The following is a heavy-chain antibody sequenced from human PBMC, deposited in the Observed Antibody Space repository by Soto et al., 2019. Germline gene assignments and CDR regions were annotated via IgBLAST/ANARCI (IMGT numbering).Heavy chain of an antibody. J-gene: IGHJ5*02. V-gene: IGHV4-31*03. CDR1: GGSISSGVYY. D-gene: IGHD6-13*01. CDR3: ARVATRGIALTGNWFDP. CDR2: IYYSGSA. Sequence: QVQLQESGPGLVKPSQTLSLTCTVSGGSISSGVYYWSWIRQHPGKGLEWIGYIYYSGSAYYNPSLKSRVTISVDTSKNQFSLNLRSVTAADTAMYYCARVATRGIALTGNWFDPWGQGTLVTVSS.